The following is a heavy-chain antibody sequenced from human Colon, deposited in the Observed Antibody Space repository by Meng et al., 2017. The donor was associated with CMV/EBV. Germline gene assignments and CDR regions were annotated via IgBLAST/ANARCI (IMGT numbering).Heavy chain of an antibody. CDR2: IYGDGNT. Sequence: EVTLPESGGALVQPGGSLVLSCAASAFTVIEHYITWVRQAPGKGLEWVSLIYGDGNTDYADSVKGRFTISRDNSKNTLYLQLSSLTTEDTAMYYCANLVDYNPSGQNYLAQWGQGTLVTVSS. V-gene: IGHV3-66*02. J-gene: IGHJ4*02. CDR1: AFTVIEHY. CDR3: ANLVDYNPSGQNYLAQ. D-gene: IGHD3-22*01.